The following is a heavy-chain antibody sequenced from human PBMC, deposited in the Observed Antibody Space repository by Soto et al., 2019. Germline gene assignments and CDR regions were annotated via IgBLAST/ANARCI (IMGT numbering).Heavy chain of an antibody. J-gene: IGHJ4*02. Sequence: EVQLVESGGGLVQPGGSLKLSCAASGFTFSDSAMHWVRQASGKGPEWVGRIRSKVNTYATAYAASVKGRFTICRDDSSNTSYLQMNGLKTEDTGVYYCARRRDWSAMDPLGYWGQGTLVTVSS. CDR1: GFTFSDSA. CDR3: ARRRDWSAMDPLGY. CDR2: IRSKVNTYAT. D-gene: IGHD5-18*01. V-gene: IGHV3-73*02.